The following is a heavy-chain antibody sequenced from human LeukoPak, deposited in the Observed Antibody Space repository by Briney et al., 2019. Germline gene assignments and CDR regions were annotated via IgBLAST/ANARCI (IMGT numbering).Heavy chain of an antibody. V-gene: IGHV1-69*13. D-gene: IGHD5-12*01. Sequence: EASVKVSCKASGGTFSSYAISWVRQAPGQGLEWMGGIIPIFGTANYAQKFQGRVTITADESTSTAYMELSSLRSGDTAVYYCARVVIVLEAFDIWGQGTMVTVSS. CDR2: IIPIFGTA. CDR3: ARVVIVLEAFDI. CDR1: GGTFSSYA. J-gene: IGHJ3*02.